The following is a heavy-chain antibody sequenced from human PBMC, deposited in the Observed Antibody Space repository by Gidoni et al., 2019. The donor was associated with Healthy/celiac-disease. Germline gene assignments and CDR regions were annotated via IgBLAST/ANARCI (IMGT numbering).Heavy chain of an antibody. CDR3: ARDDYTVNSDWVPLDY. Sequence: TISRDNAKNTLYLQMNSLRAEDTAVYYCARDDYTVNSDWVPLDYWGQGTLVTVSS. J-gene: IGHJ4*02. D-gene: IGHD4-4*01. V-gene: IGHV3-74*01.